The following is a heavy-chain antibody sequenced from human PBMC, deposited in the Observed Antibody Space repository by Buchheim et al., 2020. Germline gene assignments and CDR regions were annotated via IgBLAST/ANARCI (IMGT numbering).Heavy chain of an antibody. CDR1: GYTFTSYD. Sequence: QVQLVQSGAEVKKPGASVKVSCKASGYTFTSYDINWVRQATGQGLEWMGWMNPNSGNTGYAQKFQGRVTMTRNTSISPAYMELSSLRSEDTAVYYCARASGAQWLATYYYYGMDVWGQGTT. V-gene: IGHV1-8*01. CDR3: ARASGAQWLATYYYYGMDV. J-gene: IGHJ6*02. CDR2: MNPNSGNT. D-gene: IGHD6-19*01.